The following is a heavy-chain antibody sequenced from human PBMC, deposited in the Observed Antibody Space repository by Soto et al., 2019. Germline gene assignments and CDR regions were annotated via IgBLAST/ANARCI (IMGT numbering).Heavy chain of an antibody. Sequence: GSLRLSCAASGFTFSNAWMSWVRQAPGKGLEWVGRIKSKTDGGTTDYAAPVKGRFTISRDDSKNTLYLQMNSLKTEDTAVYYCTTGGGGSRSHYYYYGMDVWGQGTTVTVSS. J-gene: IGHJ6*02. CDR1: GFTFSNAW. CDR3: TTGGGGSRSHYYYYGMDV. V-gene: IGHV3-15*01. CDR2: IKSKTDGGTT. D-gene: IGHD3-16*01.